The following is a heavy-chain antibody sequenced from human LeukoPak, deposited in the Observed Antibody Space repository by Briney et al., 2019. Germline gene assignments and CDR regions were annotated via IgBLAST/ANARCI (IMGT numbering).Heavy chain of an antibody. CDR2: IYPGDSDT. Sequence: GESLKISCKGSGYSFTTYWIGWVRQMPGKGLEWLGIIYPGDSDTRYSPSFQGQVTMSADKSINTAYLQWSSLKASDTAMYYCARRQGCSSTSCPPDSWGQGTLVTVSS. CDR1: GYSFTTYW. V-gene: IGHV5-51*01. CDR3: ARRQGCSSTSCPPDS. J-gene: IGHJ4*02. D-gene: IGHD2-2*01.